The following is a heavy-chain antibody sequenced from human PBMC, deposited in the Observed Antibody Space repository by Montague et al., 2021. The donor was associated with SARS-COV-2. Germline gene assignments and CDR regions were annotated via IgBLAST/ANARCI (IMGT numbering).Heavy chain of an antibody. CDR1: GDSISSTHHF. D-gene: IGHD1-7*01. CDR2: IYFTRNI. Sequence: SETLSLTCCVSGDSISSTHHFWAWIRQPPGMGLECIGTIYFTRNIYYHPSLKRRVTISIDTSKNHFSLRLTSVTAADSAVFYCARWELNSSFDIWGLGPMITISS. J-gene: IGHJ3*02. V-gene: IGHV4-39*02. CDR3: ARWELNSSFDI.